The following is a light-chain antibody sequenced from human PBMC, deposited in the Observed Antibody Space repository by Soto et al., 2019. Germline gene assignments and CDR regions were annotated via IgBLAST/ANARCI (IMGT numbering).Light chain of an antibody. Sequence: DIQMTQSPSSLSASVGDRVTITCRASQGISTYLVWYQQKPGTVPKLLIFAASTLQSGVPSRFSRSGSGTDFTLTISSLQPEDVATYHCQNYNGAPWTFGQGTKVESK. J-gene: IGKJ1*01. V-gene: IGKV1-27*01. CDR3: QNYNGAPWT. CDR1: QGISTY. CDR2: AAS.